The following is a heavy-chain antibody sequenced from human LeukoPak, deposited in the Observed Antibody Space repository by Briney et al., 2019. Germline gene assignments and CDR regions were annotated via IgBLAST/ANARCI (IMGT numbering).Heavy chain of an antibody. D-gene: IGHD2-15*01. Sequence: GGSLRLSCAASGFTVSSNYMSWVRQAPGKGLEWVSVLYSGGSTYYRDSVKGRFTISRDNSRNTLYLQMSSLRAEDTAVYYCARAPPGYCSGGSCSRPLDPWGQGTLVNVSS. CDR2: LYSGGST. CDR3: ARAPPGYCSGGSCSRPLDP. CDR1: GFTVSSNY. J-gene: IGHJ5*02. V-gene: IGHV3-66*01.